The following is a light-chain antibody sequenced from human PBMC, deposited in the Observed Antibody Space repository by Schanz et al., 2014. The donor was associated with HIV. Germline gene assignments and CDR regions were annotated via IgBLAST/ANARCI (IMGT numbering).Light chain of an antibody. CDR2: GAS. J-gene: IGKJ5*01. V-gene: IGKV3-20*01. Sequence: EIVLTQSPATLSLSPGERATLSCRASQSVSSSYLAWYHQKPGQTPRLLIYGASSRATGIPDRFSGSGSGTVFTLTISRLEPEDFAVFYCQHYSTSPITFGQGTRLEIK. CDR1: QSVSSSY. CDR3: QHYSTSPIT.